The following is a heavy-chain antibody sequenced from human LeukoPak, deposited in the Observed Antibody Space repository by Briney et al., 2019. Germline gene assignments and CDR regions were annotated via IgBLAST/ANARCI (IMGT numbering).Heavy chain of an antibody. CDR1: GFTFSNYG. CDR3: AKEDGYYDNCLWP. D-gene: IGHD3-22*01. V-gene: IGHV3-30*02. CDR2: IRYDGTNK. J-gene: IGHJ5*02. Sequence: GGSLRLSCAASGFTFSNYGMHWGRQAPGKGLEWVAFIRYDGTNKFYGDSVKGRFTISRDNSKNTLDLQMNSLRTEDTAVYYCAKEDGYYDNCLWPWGQGTLVTVSS.